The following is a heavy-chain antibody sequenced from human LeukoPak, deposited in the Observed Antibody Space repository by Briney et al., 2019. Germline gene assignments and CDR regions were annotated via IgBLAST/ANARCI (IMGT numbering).Heavy chain of an antibody. J-gene: IGHJ5*02. CDR3: ARGRGSGHKENWFDP. Sequence: ASVKVSCKASGYTFTTYDINWVRQATGQGLEWMGWMNPNSGNTGYTQKFQGRVTMTRNTSISTAYMELGSLRSEDTAVYYCARGRGSGHKENWFDPWGQGTLVTVSS. CDR2: MNPNSGNT. D-gene: IGHD6-19*01. CDR1: GYTFTTYD. V-gene: IGHV1-8*01.